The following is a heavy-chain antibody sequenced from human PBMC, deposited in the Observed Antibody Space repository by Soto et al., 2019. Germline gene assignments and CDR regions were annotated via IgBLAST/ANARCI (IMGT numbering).Heavy chain of an antibody. V-gene: IGHV3-30-3*01. CDR3: ARAQWMDTAMSKESNWYFDL. D-gene: IGHD5-18*01. CDR1: GFTFSSYA. Sequence: QVQLVESGGGVVQPGRSLRLSCAASGFTFSSYAMHWVRQDPGKGLEWVAVISYDGSNKYYADSVKGRFTISRDNSKNTLYLQMNSLRAEDTAVYYCARAQWMDTAMSKESNWYFDLWGRGTLVTVSS. CDR2: ISYDGSNK. J-gene: IGHJ2*01.